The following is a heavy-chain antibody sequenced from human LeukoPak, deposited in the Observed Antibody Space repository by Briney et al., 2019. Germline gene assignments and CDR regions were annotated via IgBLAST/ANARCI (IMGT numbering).Heavy chain of an antibody. CDR3: ARWGLRPNWFDP. D-gene: IGHD3-16*01. Sequence: ASVKVSCTASGYTFTSYGICWVRQAHGHGHEWMGWISAYNGNTNYAQTLQGRVTITTDTATSTAYMELRSLRSDDTAVFYCARWGLRPNWFDPWGQGTLVTVSS. V-gene: IGHV1-18*01. CDR2: ISAYNGNT. CDR1: GYTFTSYG. J-gene: IGHJ5*02.